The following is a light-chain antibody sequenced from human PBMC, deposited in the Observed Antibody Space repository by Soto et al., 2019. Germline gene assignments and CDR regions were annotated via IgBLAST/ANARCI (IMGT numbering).Light chain of an antibody. CDR1: QTINTY. V-gene: IGKV1-39*01. CDR3: QQTYSVPHT. CDR2: EAS. J-gene: IGKJ2*01. Sequence: DIQMTQSPSSLSASVGDRVIISCRASQTINTYLHWYQQKPGKAPKVLILEASSLQSGVPSRVSGSGSGTDFARTVSSLQPEDFATYYCQQTYSVPHTFGQGTKLQIE.